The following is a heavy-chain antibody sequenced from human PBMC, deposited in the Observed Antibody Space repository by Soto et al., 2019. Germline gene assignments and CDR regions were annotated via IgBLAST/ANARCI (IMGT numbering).Heavy chain of an antibody. CDR1: GFSVSNNY. V-gene: IGHV3-66*01. CDR3: ARDRGYR. CDR2: IYSGGST. D-gene: IGHD5-12*01. J-gene: IGHJ3*01. Sequence: QLVESGGGLVQPGGSLRLSCAASGFSVSNNYMKWVRQAPEKGLEWVSLIYSGGSTYYADSVKGRFTISRDNSKNTLFLQMNSLRVEDTAVYYCARDRGYRWGQGTMVTVSS.